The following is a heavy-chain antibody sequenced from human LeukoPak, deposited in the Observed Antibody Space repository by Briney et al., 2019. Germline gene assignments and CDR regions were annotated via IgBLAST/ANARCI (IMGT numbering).Heavy chain of an antibody. V-gene: IGHV3-23*01. Sequence: GGSLRLSCAASGFSFSTYAMSWVRKAPGKGLEWVSGVNGNGGSTSYADSVKGRFTIFRDNSKNTVYLQMNSLRVEDTAVYYCAKSLYGGCDYWGQGTVVTVSS. D-gene: IGHD3-16*02. CDR3: AKSLYGGCDY. J-gene: IGHJ4*02. CDR2: VNGNGGST. CDR1: GFSFSTYA.